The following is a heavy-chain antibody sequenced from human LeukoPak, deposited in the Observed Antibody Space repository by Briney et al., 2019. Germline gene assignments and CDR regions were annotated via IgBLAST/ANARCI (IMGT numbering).Heavy chain of an antibody. CDR1: GGSISSSSYY. CDR3: ARHERYGDHYFDY. Sequence: SETLSLTCTVSGGSISSSSYYWGWIRQPPGKGLEWIGSIYYSGSTYYNPSLKSRVTISVDTSKNQFSLKLSSVTAADTAVYYCARHERYGDHYFDYWGQGTLVTVSS. CDR2: IYYSGST. J-gene: IGHJ4*02. D-gene: IGHD4-17*01. V-gene: IGHV4-39*01.